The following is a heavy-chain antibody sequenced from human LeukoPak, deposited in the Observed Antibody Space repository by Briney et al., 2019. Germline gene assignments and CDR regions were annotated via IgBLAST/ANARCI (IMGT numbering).Heavy chain of an antibody. CDR1: GFTFSSYG. D-gene: IGHD1-26*01. V-gene: IGHV3-30*02. CDR2: IRYDGSNK. J-gene: IGHJ4*02. Sequence: PGGSLRLSCAASGFTFSSYGMHWVRQAPGKGQEWVAFIRYDGSNKYYADSVKGRFTISRDNSKNTLYLQMNSLRAEDTAVYYCAKAKTWELRCSDYFDYWGQGTLVTVSS. CDR3: AKAKTWELRCSDYFDY.